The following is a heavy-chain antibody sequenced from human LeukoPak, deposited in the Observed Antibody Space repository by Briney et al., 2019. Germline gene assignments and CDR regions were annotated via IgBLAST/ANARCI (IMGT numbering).Heavy chain of an antibody. D-gene: IGHD3-22*01. CDR3: ARDAYYYHSTFDY. V-gene: IGHV3-48*03. CDR2: ISSSGSPI. Sequence: PVGSLRLSCAASGFSFSTYAMNWVRQAPGMGLEWVSQISSSGSPIYYADSVKGRFTISRDNAKNSLYLQMNSLRAEDTAVYYCARDAYYYHSTFDYWGQGTLVTVSS. CDR1: GFSFSTYA. J-gene: IGHJ4*02.